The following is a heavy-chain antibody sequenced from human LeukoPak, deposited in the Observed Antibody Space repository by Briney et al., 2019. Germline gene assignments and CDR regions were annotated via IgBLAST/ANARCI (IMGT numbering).Heavy chain of an antibody. CDR3: ARGPGQYSSSWYRYYYYYMDV. J-gene: IGHJ6*03. CDR2: INHSGST. Sequence: TSETLSLTCAVYGGSFSGYYWSWIRQPPGKGLEWIGEINHSGSTNYNPSLKSRVTISVDTSKNQFSLKLSSVTAADTAVYYCARGPGQYSSSWYRYYYYYMDVWGKGTTVTVSS. D-gene: IGHD6-13*01. V-gene: IGHV4-34*01. CDR1: GGSFSGYY.